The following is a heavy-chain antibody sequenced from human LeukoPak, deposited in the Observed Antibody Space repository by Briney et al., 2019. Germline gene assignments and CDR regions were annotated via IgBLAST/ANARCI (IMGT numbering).Heavy chain of an antibody. J-gene: IGHJ4*02. D-gene: IGHD1-26*01. V-gene: IGHV4-39*07. CDR3: ASIVGATPNDY. Sequence: GSLRLSCAASGFTFSSYWMSWVRQAPGKGLEWIGSIYYSGSTYYNPSLKSRVTISVDTSKNQFSLKLSSVTAAYTAVYYCASIVGATPNDYWGQGTLVTVSS. CDR1: GFTFSSYW. CDR2: IYYSGST.